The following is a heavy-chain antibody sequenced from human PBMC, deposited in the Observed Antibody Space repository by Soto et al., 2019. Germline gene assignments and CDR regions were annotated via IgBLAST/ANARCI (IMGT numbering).Heavy chain of an antibody. D-gene: IGHD3-22*01. CDR3: ARLVDSSGYYWYFDY. J-gene: IGHJ4*02. Sequence: PSETLSLTCSVSGGSISSSSYYWGWIRQPPGKGLEWIGSIYNSGSTYYNPSLKSRVTISVDTSKNQFSLKLSSVTAADTAVYYCARLVDSSGYYWYFDYWGQGTLVTVSS. CDR1: GGSISSSSYY. V-gene: IGHV4-39*01. CDR2: IYNSGST.